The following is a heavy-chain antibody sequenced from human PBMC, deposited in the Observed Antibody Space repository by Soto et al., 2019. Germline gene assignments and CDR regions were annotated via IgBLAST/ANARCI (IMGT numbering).Heavy chain of an antibody. CDR3: AKDRSDIVVVPAALYYYYGMDV. CDR1: GFTFSSYG. CDR2: ISYDGSNK. V-gene: IGHV3-30*18. J-gene: IGHJ6*02. Sequence: GGSLRLSCAASGFTFSSYGMHWVRQAPGKGLEWVAVISYDGSNKYYADSVKGRFTISRDNSKNTLYLQMNSLRAEDTAVYYCAKDRSDIVVVPAALYYYYGMDVLGQGTTVTVSS. D-gene: IGHD2-2*01.